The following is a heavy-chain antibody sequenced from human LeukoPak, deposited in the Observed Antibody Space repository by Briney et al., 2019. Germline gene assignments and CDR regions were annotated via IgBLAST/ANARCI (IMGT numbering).Heavy chain of an antibody. V-gene: IGHV1-18*01. CDR2: ISANNGNT. D-gene: IGHD3/OR15-3a*01. Sequence: EASVKVSCKASGYTFSSYGISWVRQAPGQGLEWMGWISANNGNTNYVQKVQGRVTMTTDTSTSTAYMELSSLRSEDTAVYYCAREHDFLIGYSFDLWGQGTLVTVSS. CDR1: GYTFSSYG. J-gene: IGHJ3*01. CDR3: AREHDFLIGYSFDL.